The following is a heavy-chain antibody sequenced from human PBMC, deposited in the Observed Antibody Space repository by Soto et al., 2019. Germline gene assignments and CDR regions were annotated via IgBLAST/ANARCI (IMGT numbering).Heavy chain of an antibody. CDR2: ISHIGSV. D-gene: IGHD6-19*01. CDR3: GRSFGWYAIDY. J-gene: IGHJ4*02. Sequence: QVLLQESGPGLVQPSGTLSLSCAVSGVSISSNYYWGWVRQSPGKGLEWLGDISHIGSVNYSPSLMSRVTISMDRSENQFSLKLNSVTAADTAVYYCGRSFGWYAIDYCGQGTLVIVSS. V-gene: IGHV4-4*02. CDR1: GVSISSNYY.